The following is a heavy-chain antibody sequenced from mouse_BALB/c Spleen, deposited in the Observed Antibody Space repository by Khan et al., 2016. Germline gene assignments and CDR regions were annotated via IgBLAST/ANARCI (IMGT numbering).Heavy chain of an antibody. Sequence: EVELVESGPSLVKPSQSLSLTCSVTGDSITSGYWNWIRKFPGNKLEYMGYISYSGSTYYNPSLKSRISITRDTSKNPYYLQLNAVTTEYTATYYCASMVTTYYFDYWGQGTTLTVSS. CDR1: GDSITSGY. CDR2: ISYSGST. J-gene: IGHJ2*01. D-gene: IGHD2-1*01. CDR3: ASMVTTYYFDY. V-gene: IGHV3-8*02.